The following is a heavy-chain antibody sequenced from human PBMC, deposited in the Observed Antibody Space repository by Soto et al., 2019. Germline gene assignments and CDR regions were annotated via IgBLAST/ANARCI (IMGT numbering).Heavy chain of an antibody. D-gene: IGHD1-26*01. V-gene: IGHV1-69*12. CDR2: IIPIFGTA. Sequence: QVQLVQSGAEVKKPGSSVKVSCKASGGTFSSYAISWVRQAPGQGLEWMGGIIPIFGTANYAQKFQGRVTXXAXEXXSTAYMELSSLRSEDTAVYYCARTYSGSYYGFLDYWGQGTLVTVSS. CDR3: ARTYSGSYYGFLDY. J-gene: IGHJ4*02. CDR1: GGTFSSYA.